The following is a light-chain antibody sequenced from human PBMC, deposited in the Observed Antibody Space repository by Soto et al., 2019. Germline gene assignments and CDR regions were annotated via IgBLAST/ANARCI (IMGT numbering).Light chain of an antibody. CDR2: GAF. CDR1: PSVANF. Sequence: EIVLTQSPATLSLSPGERATLSCRASPSVANFVAWYQQKPGQAPRLLIYGAFNGATGIPARFSGSGSGTDFTLTISSLEPEDFAVYYCQQRSNLVSFGPGTRLEI. CDR3: QQRSNLVS. J-gene: IGKJ5*01. V-gene: IGKV3-11*01.